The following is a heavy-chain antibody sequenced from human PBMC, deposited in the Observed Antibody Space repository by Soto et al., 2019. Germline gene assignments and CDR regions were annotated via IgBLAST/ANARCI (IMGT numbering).Heavy chain of an antibody. CDR1: GGSISSYY. CDR2: IYYSGST. V-gene: IGHV4-59*01. CDR3: ARDQSGMTTVTGGYYYMDV. D-gene: IGHD4-17*01. J-gene: IGHJ6*03. Sequence: SETLSLTCTVSGGSISSYYWSWIRQPPGKGLEWIGYIYYSGSTNYNPSLKSRVTISVDTSKNQFSLKLSSVTAADTAVYCCARDQSGMTTVTGGYYYMDVWGKGTTVTVSS.